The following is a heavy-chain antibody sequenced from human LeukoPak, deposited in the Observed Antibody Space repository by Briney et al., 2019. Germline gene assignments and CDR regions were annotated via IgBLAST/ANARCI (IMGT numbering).Heavy chain of an antibody. J-gene: IGHJ4*02. D-gene: IGHD6-19*01. V-gene: IGHV3-74*01. CDR3: AKGSSGWYSSGDY. CDR2: INSDGSST. CDR1: GFTFSSYV. Sequence: QSGGSLRLSCAASGFTFSSYVMSWVRQAPGKGLVWVSRINSDGSSTSYADSVKGRFTISRDNAKNTLYLQMNSLRAEDTAVYYCAKGSSGWYSSGDYWGQGTLVTVSS.